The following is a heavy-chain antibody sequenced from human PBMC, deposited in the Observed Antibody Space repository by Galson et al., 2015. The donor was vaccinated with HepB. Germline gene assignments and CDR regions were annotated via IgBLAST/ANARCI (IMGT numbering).Heavy chain of an antibody. D-gene: IGHD3-10*01. Sequence: SVKVSCKASGGTFSSYTFNWVRQAPGQGLEWMGWISVHNGNTKTAQKFQGRVTLTTDTSTTTAYMELMSLRSDDTAIYFCARGNYGSATSYYNYFDYWGQGTLVTVSS. CDR2: ISVHNGNT. V-gene: IGHV1-18*01. CDR1: GGTFSSYT. CDR3: ARGNYGSATSYYNYFDY. J-gene: IGHJ4*02.